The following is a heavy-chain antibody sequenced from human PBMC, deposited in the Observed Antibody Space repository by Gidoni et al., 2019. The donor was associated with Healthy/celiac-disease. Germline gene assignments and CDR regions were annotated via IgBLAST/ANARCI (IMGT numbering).Heavy chain of an antibody. CDR1: GGSISSSSYY. Sequence: QLRLQESGPGLVKPSETLSLTCTVSGGSISSSSYYWGWIRQPPGKGLEWIGSIYYSGSTYYNPSLKSRVTISVDTSKNQFSLKLSSVTAADTAVYYCARGGSIVVVPADLHGMDVWGQGTTVTVSS. CDR3: ARGGSIVVVPADLHGMDV. D-gene: IGHD2-2*01. J-gene: IGHJ6*02. CDR2: IYYSGST. V-gene: IGHV4-39*01.